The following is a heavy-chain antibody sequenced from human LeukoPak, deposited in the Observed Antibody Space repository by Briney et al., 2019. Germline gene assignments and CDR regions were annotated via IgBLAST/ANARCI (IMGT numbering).Heavy chain of an antibody. Sequence: SETLSLTCTVSGGSISSGGYYWSWIRQPPGKGLEWIGYIYHSGSTYYNPSLKSRVTISVDRSKNQFSLKLSSVTAADTAVYYCARGGAARPQAFDIWGQGTMVTVSS. CDR2: IYHSGST. CDR3: ARGGAARPQAFDI. CDR1: GGSISSGGYY. V-gene: IGHV4-30-2*01. J-gene: IGHJ3*02. D-gene: IGHD6-6*01.